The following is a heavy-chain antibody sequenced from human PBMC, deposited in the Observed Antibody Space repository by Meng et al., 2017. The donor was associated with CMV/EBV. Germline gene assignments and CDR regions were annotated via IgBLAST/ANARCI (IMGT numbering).Heavy chain of an antibody. V-gene: IGHV4-30-4*08. Sequence: QLQLQASGPGLVKPSQTLSLTCPVSGGSISSGDYYWSWIRQPPGKGLEWIGYIYYSGSTYYNPSLKSRVTISVDTSKNQFSLKLSSVTAADTAVYYCARVGRTSCYDYWGQGTLVTVSS. J-gene: IGHJ4*02. CDR2: IYYSGST. CDR1: GGSISSGDYY. D-gene: IGHD2-2*01. CDR3: ARVGRTSCYDY.